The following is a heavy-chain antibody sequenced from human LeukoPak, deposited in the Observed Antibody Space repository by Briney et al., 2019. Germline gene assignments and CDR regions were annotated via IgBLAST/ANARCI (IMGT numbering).Heavy chain of an antibody. CDR1: GGSLSSSSYY. V-gene: IGHV4-39*07. CDR3: ARGGSSWYADY. D-gene: IGHD6-13*01. Sequence: SETLSLTCTVSGGSLSSSSYYWGWIRQPPGKGLEWIGSIYYSGSTNYNPSFKSRVTMSVDTSNEQFSLKVSSVTAADTAVYYCARGGSSWYADYWGQGTLVTVSS. CDR2: IYYSGST. J-gene: IGHJ4*02.